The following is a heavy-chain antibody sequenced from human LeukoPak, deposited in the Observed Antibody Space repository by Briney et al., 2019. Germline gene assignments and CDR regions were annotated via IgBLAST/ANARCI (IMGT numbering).Heavy chain of an antibody. CDR1: GYTFTGYY. Sequence: ASVKVSCKASGYTFTGYYMHWVRQAPGQGLEWMGRINPNSGGTNYAQKFQGRVTMTRDTSISTAYMELSRLRSDDTAVYYCASEAGDSSGWYDLDYWGHGTLVTVSS. CDR3: ASEAGDSSGWYDLDY. D-gene: IGHD6-19*01. J-gene: IGHJ4*01. CDR2: INPNSGGT. V-gene: IGHV1-2*06.